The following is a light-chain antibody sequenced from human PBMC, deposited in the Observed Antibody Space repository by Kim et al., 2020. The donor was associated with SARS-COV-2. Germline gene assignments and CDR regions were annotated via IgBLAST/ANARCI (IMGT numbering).Light chain of an antibody. CDR1: SSDVGGYGY. V-gene: IGLV2-14*03. CDR2: DVS. CDR3: SSYTLSNTWV. J-gene: IGLJ3*02. Sequence: QSALTQPASVSGSPGQSITISCSGTSSDVGGYGYVSWYQQYPGKAPKLMIYDVSNRPSGVSNRFSGSKSGNTASLTISGLQAEDEADYYCSSYTLSNTWVFGGGTQLTVL.